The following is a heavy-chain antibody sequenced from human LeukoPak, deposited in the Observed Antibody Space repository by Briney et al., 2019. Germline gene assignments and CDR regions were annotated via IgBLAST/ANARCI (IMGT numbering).Heavy chain of an antibody. Sequence: GGSLRLSCAASGFTVSSNYMSWVRQAPGEGLEWVSSISRSSSYKYYADSVKGRFTISRDNAKNSLYLQMNSLRAEDTAVYYCASSRYDSSGYYGIIGYWGQGTLVTVSS. CDR1: GFTVSSNY. CDR3: ASSRYDSSGYYGIIGY. D-gene: IGHD3-22*01. V-gene: IGHV3-21*01. CDR2: ISRSSSYK. J-gene: IGHJ4*02.